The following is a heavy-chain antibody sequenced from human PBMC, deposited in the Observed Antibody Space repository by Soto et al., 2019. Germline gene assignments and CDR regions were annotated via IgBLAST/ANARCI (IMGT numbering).Heavy chain of an antibody. J-gene: IGHJ4*02. CDR1: GYSFTNYW. CDR2: IDPCDSYT. CDR3: ARSSQYNWTNCDY. V-gene: IGHV5-10-1*01. D-gene: IGHD1-20*01. Sequence: GQSLKISCKGYGYSFTNYWISWVRQMPGKGVEWMGRIDPCDSYTNYSPSFQGHGTISADKSISTAYLQWSSLKASDTVIYYWARSSQYNWTNCDYWGQGTLVTVSS.